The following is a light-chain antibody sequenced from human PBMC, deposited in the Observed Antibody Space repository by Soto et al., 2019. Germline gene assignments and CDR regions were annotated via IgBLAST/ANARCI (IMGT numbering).Light chain of an antibody. CDR1: QSISGW. V-gene: IGKV1-5*01. Sequence: DIQMTQSPSTLSASVGDRVTITCRASQSISGWLAWYQQKPGEAPKLLIYDASALPRGVPSRFSGSGSGTKFTLTIASLQPDDFATYYCQQYETFSGTFGPGTKVDIK. J-gene: IGKJ1*01. CDR2: DAS. CDR3: QQYETFSGT.